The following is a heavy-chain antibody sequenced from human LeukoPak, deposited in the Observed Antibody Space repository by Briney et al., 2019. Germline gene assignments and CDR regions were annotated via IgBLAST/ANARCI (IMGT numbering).Heavy chain of an antibody. Sequence: SETLSLTCTVSGGSISSYYWSWIRQPPGKGLEWIGYISYSGSINYNSSLKSRVTISVDTSRNQFSLKLSSMTAADTAVYYCVRNTLGHYDAFDIWGQGTMVTVSS. V-gene: IGHV4-59*01. CDR3: VRNTLGHYDAFDI. J-gene: IGHJ3*02. CDR1: GGSISSYY. CDR2: ISYSGSI. D-gene: IGHD1/OR15-1a*01.